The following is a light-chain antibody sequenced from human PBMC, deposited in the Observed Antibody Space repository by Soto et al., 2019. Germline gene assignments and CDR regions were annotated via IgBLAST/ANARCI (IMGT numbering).Light chain of an antibody. V-gene: IGLV3-9*01. Sequence: SYELTQPLSVSVALGQTARITCGGNNIGSKNVHWYHQKPVQAPVLVIYRDSNRPSGIPERFSGSNSGNTAALTISRAQAGDEADYYCQVWDSSTARVFGGGTKLTVL. J-gene: IGLJ3*02. CDR1: NIGSKN. CDR3: QVWDSSTARV. CDR2: RDS.